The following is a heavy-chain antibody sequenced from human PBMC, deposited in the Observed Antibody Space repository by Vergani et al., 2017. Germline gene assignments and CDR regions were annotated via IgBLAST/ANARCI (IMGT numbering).Heavy chain of an antibody. Sequence: QVQLVQSGAEVKKPGASVKVSCKASGYTFTSYGISWVRQAPGQGLEWMGWISAYNGNTNYAQKLQGRVTITTEKSTSTAYIELRSLRSDDTAVYYCARGIRRREWFGEFLFDYWGQGTLVTVSS. D-gene: IGHD3-10*01. CDR3: ARGIRRREWFGEFLFDY. CDR2: ISAYNGNT. CDR1: GYTFTSYG. V-gene: IGHV1-18*01. J-gene: IGHJ4*02.